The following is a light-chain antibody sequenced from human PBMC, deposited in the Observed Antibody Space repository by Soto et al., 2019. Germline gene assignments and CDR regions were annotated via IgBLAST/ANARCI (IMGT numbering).Light chain of an antibody. CDR3: SSYTSSSTLV. J-gene: IGLJ2*01. V-gene: IGLV2-14*01. CDR1: STDVGGYNA. Sequence: QSALSQPASVSGSPGQTITISCTGTSTDVGGYNAVSWYQHHPGKAPKLIIYEVTHRPSGVSDRFSASKSGNTASLTISGLQAEDEADYYCSSYTSSSTLVFGGGTKLTVL. CDR2: EVT.